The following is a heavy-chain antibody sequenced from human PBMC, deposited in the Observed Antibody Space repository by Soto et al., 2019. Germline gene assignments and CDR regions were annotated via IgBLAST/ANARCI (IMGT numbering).Heavy chain of an antibody. CDR3: AIPQQRATTWIYS. CDR1: GFTFSDHY. V-gene: IGHV3-72*01. D-gene: IGHD1-26*01. Sequence: GGSLTLSCAASGFTFSDHYMNWVRQAPGKGLEWVGRIRNKRNGYLTEYAASVQGRFTVSRDDSRNSLFLQMNTLNTEDTALFFCAIPQQRATTWIYSWGQEDLLTISS. J-gene: IGHJ5*01. CDR2: IRNKRNGYLT.